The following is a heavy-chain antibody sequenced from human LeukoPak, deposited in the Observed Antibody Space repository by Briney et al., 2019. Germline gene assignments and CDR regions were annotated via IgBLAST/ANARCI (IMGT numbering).Heavy chain of an antibody. CDR3: ARVGSTSSYYYYYGMDV. CDR2: ISYDGSNK. CDR1: GFTFSSYA. D-gene: IGHD2-2*01. Sequence: PGRSLRLSCAASGFTFSSYAMHWVRQAPGKGLEWVAVISYDGSNKYYADSVKGRFTISRDNSKNTLDLQMNSLRAVDTAVYYCARVGSTSSYYYYYGMDVWGQGTTVTVSS. V-gene: IGHV3-30*04. J-gene: IGHJ6*02.